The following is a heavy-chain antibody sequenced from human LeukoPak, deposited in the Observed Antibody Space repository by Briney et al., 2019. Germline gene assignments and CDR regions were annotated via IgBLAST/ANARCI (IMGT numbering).Heavy chain of an antibody. Sequence: SQSLSLTCAISGDSVSSNSAAWNWIRQSPSRGLEWLGLTYYRPKWYNDYAVSVKSRITINPDTSKNQFSLQLNSVTPEDTAVYYCARGGVLDWNWFDPWGQGTLVTVSS. CDR3: ARGGVLDWNWFDP. D-gene: IGHD3/OR15-3a*01. V-gene: IGHV6-1*01. CDR2: TYYRPKWYN. J-gene: IGHJ5*02. CDR1: GDSVSSNSAA.